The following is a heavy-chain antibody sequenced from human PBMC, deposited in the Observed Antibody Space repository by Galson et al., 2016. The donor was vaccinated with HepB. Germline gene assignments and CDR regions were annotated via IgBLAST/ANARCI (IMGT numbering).Heavy chain of an antibody. CDR2: ITSNNGNT. Sequence: SVKVSCKASGYTFSSYGINWVRQAPGQGLEWMGWITSNNGNTKSAQKLQGRVTMTIDASTSTAYMELRSLRSDDTAVYYCATDPTFGGLIGHYWGQGTLVTVSS. CDR1: GYTFSSYG. J-gene: IGHJ4*02. CDR3: ATDPTFGGLIGHY. D-gene: IGHD3-16*02. V-gene: IGHV1-18*01.